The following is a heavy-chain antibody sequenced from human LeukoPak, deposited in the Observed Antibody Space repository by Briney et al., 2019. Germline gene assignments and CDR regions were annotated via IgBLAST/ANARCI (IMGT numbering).Heavy chain of an antibody. V-gene: IGHV3-21*01. Sequence: PGGSLRLSCAASGFTFSSYSMNWVRQAPGKGLEWVSSISSSSSYIYYADSVKGRFTISRDNAKNSLYLQMNSLRAEDTAVYYCARARDVDTAMVKDDAFDIWGQGTMVTVSS. CDR2: ISSSSSYI. CDR3: ARARDVDTAMVKDDAFDI. J-gene: IGHJ3*02. CDR1: GFTFSSYS. D-gene: IGHD5-18*01.